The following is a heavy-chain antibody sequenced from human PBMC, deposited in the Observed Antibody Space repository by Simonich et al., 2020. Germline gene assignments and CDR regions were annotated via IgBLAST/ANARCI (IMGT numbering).Heavy chain of an antibody. J-gene: IGHJ3*02. CDR1: GGSISSSSYY. V-gene: IGHV4-39*01. CDR3: ARHAGFAFDI. D-gene: IGHD6-13*01. CDR2: IYYSGST. Sequence: QLQLQESGPGLVKPSETLSLTCTVSGGSISSSSYYWGWIRQPPGKGLEWIGSIYYSGSTYYNPSLKSRVTISVATSKNPFALKLSSVTAADTAVYYCARHAGFAFDIWGQGTMVTVSS.